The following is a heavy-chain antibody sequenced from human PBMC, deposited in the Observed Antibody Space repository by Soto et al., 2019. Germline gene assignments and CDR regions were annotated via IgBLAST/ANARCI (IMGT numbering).Heavy chain of an antibody. V-gene: IGHV3-23*01. CDR1: RVSLGGNV. CDR2: ISDRGGST. J-gene: IGHJ6*02. Sequence: CCSAARVSLGGNVVCCALLASRKGVEWVAGISDRGGSTYYADSVKGRFTISRDNSKNTLYLQMNSLRVEDTALYYFVLVLDTAPLHLYAMDVPGQGP. CDR3: VLVLDTAPLHLYAMDV. D-gene: IGHD5-18*01.